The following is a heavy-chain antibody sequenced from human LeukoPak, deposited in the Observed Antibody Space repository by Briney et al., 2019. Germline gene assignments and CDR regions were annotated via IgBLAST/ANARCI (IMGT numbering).Heavy chain of an antibody. CDR3: ARNGYGDYGWDRLVRYYYYYGMDV. CDR1: GFTVSSNY. V-gene: IGHV3-66*01. CDR2: IYSGGST. J-gene: IGHJ6*02. Sequence: GGSLRLSCAASGFTVSSNYMSWVRQAPGKGLEWVSVIYSGGSTYYADSVKGRFTISRDNSKNTLYLQMNSLRAEDTAVYYCARNGYGDYGWDRLVRYYYYYGMDVWGQGTTVTVSS. D-gene: IGHD4-17*01.